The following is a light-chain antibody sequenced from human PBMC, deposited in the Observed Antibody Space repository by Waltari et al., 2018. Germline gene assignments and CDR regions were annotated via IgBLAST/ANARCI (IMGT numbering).Light chain of an antibody. Sequence: EIVLTQSPGTLSLSPGESATLSCRASQSVGTSVTWYQQKPGQAPRLLIYDVSNRATAIPDRVSGSGSGTDFTLTISSLEPEDFAVYYCHQRSNWPRTFGQGTKVELK. J-gene: IGKJ1*01. V-gene: IGKV3-11*01. CDR3: HQRSNWPRT. CDR2: DVS. CDR1: QSVGTS.